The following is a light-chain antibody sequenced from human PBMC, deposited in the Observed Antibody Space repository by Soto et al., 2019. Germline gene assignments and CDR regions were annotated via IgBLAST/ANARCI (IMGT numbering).Light chain of an antibody. CDR1: QSVSSSY. J-gene: IGKJ5*01. Sequence: EVMLTQSPGTLSLSPGERATLSCRASQSVSSSYLAWYQQKPGQAPRLLIYGASSRDTGIPDRFSGSGSGTDFTLTISRLEPEDFAVYYCQQYGSSPITSGQGTRLEIK. V-gene: IGKV3-20*01. CDR3: QQYGSSPIT. CDR2: GAS.